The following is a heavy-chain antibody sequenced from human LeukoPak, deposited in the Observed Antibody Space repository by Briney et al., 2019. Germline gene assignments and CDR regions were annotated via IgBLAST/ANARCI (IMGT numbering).Heavy chain of an antibody. CDR2: ISAYNGNT. CDR3: ARDVTYYDFWSGSRLNYYYYYGMDV. Sequence: ASVKVSCKASGDTLTSYGISWVRQAPGQGLEWMGWISAYNGNTNYPQKLQGRVTMTTDTSTSTAYMELRSMRSDDTAVYYCARDVTYYDFWSGSRLNYYYYYGMDVWGQGTTVTVSS. CDR1: GDTLTSYG. V-gene: IGHV1-18*01. J-gene: IGHJ6*02. D-gene: IGHD3-3*01.